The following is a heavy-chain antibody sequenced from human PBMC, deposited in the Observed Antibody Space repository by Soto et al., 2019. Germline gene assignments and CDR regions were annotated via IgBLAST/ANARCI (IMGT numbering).Heavy chain of an antibody. D-gene: IGHD5-18*01. Sequence: QVQLVQSGAEVKKPGSSVKVSCKASGGSFSSYPISWVRQAPGQGPEWMGGTNANLGTGNYAQKFQGRLTITTDISTTTAYMELSALRSEDTAVYYCARRDSRGYFRYFDNWGQGTLVTVSS. CDR2: TNANLGTG. CDR3: ARRDSRGYFRYFDN. J-gene: IGHJ4*02. V-gene: IGHV1-69*06. CDR1: GGSFSSYP.